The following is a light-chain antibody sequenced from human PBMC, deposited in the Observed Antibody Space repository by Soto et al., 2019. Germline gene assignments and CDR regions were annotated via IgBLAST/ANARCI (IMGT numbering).Light chain of an antibody. V-gene: IGKV3-20*01. J-gene: IGKJ1*01. Sequence: EIVLTQSPGTLSLSPEERATLSCRASQSVSNNYLAWNQQKPGQAPRLRIYGASNRATGIPDRLSGSGSGTDFTLTISRLEPEDFAVYYCQQYGSSGTFGQGTKVDIK. CDR2: GAS. CDR1: QSVSNNY. CDR3: QQYGSSGT.